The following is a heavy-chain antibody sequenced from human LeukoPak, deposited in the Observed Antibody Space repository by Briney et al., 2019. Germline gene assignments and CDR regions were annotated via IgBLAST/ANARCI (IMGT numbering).Heavy chain of an antibody. V-gene: IGHV4-34*01. Sequence: PSETLSLTCAVYGGSFSGYYWSWIRQPPGKGLECIGEINHSVSTNYNPSLKSRVTISVDTSKNQFSLKLSSVPAADTAVYYCARAARYYYGSGKTGVDYWGQGTLVTASS. CDR2: INHSVST. J-gene: IGHJ4*02. D-gene: IGHD3-10*01. CDR1: GGSFSGYY. CDR3: ARAARYYYGSGKTGVDY.